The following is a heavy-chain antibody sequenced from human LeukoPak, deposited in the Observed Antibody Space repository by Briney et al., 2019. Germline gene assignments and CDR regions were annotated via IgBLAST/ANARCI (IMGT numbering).Heavy chain of an antibody. CDR2: ISWNSGSI. V-gene: IGHV3-9*03. CDR3: VKGFGPGTYSSSSYDY. Sequence: GGSLRLSCAASGFTFDDYAMHWVRQAPGKGLEWVSGISWNSGSIGYADSVEGRFTISRDNAKNSLYLQMNSLRAEDLALYYCVKGFGPGTYSSSSYDYWSQGTLVTVSS. J-gene: IGHJ4*02. CDR1: GFTFDDYA. D-gene: IGHD6-6*01.